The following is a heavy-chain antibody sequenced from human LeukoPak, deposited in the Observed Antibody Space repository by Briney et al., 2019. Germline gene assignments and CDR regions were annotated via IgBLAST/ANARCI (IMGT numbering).Heavy chain of an antibody. CDR1: GFTYSSCV. Sequence: GGSLRLSCATSGFTYSSCVMAWVRQAPGKGLEGVSGISGSGGSTYYADSVKGRFTISRDNSMNTLYLQMSSLTAEDTAVYYCAKRHCSSTHCYAFDYWGQGTLVTVSS. CDR3: AKRHCSSTHCYAFDY. V-gene: IGHV3-23*01. CDR2: ISGSGGST. J-gene: IGHJ4*02. D-gene: IGHD2-2*01.